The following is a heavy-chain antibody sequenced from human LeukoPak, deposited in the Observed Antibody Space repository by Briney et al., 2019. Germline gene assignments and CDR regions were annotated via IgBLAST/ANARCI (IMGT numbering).Heavy chain of an antibody. CDR1: GFTFSSYE. CDR2: ISGSGDST. D-gene: IGHD6-19*01. CDR3: AKGGIAVSSTSYYYYMDV. V-gene: IGHV3-23*01. J-gene: IGHJ6*03. Sequence: GGSLRLSCAASGFTFSSYEMNWVRQAPGKGLEWVSAISGSGDSTHYADSVKGRFTISRDNSKNTLFLQMNSLRADDTAVYYCAKGGIAVSSTSYYYYMDVWGKGTTVTISS.